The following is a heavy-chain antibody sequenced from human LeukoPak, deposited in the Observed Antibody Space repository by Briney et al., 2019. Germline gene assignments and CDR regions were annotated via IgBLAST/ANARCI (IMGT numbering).Heavy chain of an antibody. D-gene: IGHD4-23*01. V-gene: IGHV3-21*01. Sequence: GSLRLSCAVSGFTISSYSMNWVRQAPGKGLEWVSSISSTSSFIYYADSVKGRFTISRDSAKNSLYLLMNSLRAEDTAVYYCASVHGGNSPFDYWGQGTLVTVSS. CDR1: GFTISSYS. CDR3: ASVHGGNSPFDY. CDR2: ISSTSSFI. J-gene: IGHJ4*02.